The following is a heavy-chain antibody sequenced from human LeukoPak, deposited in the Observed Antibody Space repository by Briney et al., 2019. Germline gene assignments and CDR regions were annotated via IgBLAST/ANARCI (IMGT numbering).Heavy chain of an antibody. CDR3: AKDILGGSGLDY. CDR2: MSGSGGST. D-gene: IGHD2-15*01. CDR1: GFTLSSYA. Sequence: GRSLRLSCAASGFTLSSYAMSWVRQAPGKELECVSAMSGSGGSTNYADSVKGRFTISRDNCKNTMYLQMNSLRAEDTAVYYCAKDILGGSGLDYWGQGTLVTVSS. J-gene: IGHJ4*02. V-gene: IGHV3-23*01.